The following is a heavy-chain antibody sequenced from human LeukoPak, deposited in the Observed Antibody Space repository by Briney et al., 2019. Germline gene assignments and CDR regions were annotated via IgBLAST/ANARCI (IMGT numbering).Heavy chain of an antibody. V-gene: IGHV4-38-2*01. CDR3: ARWSSGSYDGFDY. D-gene: IGHD3-10*01. CDR2: IYHSGST. Sequence: SETLSLTCAVSGYSISGGYYWGWLRQPPGKGLEWIGSIYHSGSTYYNPSLKSRVTISVDTSKNQFSLKLSSVTAAHTAVYYCARWSSGSYDGFDYWGQGTLVTVSS. J-gene: IGHJ4*02. CDR1: GYSISGGYY.